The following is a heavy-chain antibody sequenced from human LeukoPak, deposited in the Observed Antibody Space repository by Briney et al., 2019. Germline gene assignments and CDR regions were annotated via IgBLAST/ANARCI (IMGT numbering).Heavy chain of an antibody. V-gene: IGHV1-69*13. Sequence: SVKVSCKASGDTFSSYAISLVRQAPGQGLEWMGGIIPIFGTANYAQKFQGRVTITADESTSTAYMELSSLRSEDTAVYYCARGPPYYYDSSGYYPYWGQGTLVTVSS. CDR2: IIPIFGTA. J-gene: IGHJ4*02. CDR1: GDTFSSYA. D-gene: IGHD3-22*01. CDR3: ARGPPYYYDSSGYYPY.